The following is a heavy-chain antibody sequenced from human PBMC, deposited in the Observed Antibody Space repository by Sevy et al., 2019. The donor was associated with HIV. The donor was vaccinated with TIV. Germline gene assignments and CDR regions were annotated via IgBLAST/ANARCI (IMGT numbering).Heavy chain of an antibody. Sequence: SETLSLTCTVSGGSISSYYWSWIRQPPGKGLEWIVYIYYSGSTNYNPSLKSRVTISVDTSKNQFSLKLSSVTAADTAVYYCARSRLAIVATLDAFDIWGQGTMVTVSS. CDR1: GGSISSYY. J-gene: IGHJ3*02. V-gene: IGHV4-59*01. CDR2: IYYSGST. CDR3: ARSRLAIVATLDAFDI. D-gene: IGHD5-12*01.